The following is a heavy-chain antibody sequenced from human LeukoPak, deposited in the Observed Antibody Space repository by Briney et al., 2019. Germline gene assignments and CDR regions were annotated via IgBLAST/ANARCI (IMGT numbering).Heavy chain of an antibody. Sequence: SETLSLTCAVYGGSFSGYYWSWIRQPPGKGLEWIGEINHSGSTNYNPSLKSRVTISVDTSKNQFSLKLSSVTAADTAVYYCARVRGSQPWLPRRDYYFDYWGQGTLVTVSS. CDR2: INHSGST. CDR1: GGSFSGYY. V-gene: IGHV4-34*01. J-gene: IGHJ4*02. CDR3: ARVRGSQPWLPRRDYYFDY. D-gene: IGHD5-18*01.